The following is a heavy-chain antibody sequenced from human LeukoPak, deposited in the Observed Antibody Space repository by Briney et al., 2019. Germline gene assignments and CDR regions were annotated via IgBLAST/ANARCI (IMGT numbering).Heavy chain of an antibody. V-gene: IGHV1-69*05. D-gene: IGHD3-22*01. CDR1: GGTFSSYA. CDR2: IIPIFGTA. J-gene: IGHJ4*02. CDR3: ARENYYDSSANSTPFDY. Sequence: SVKVSCKASGGTFSSYAISWVRQAPGQGLEWMGGIIPIFGTANYAQKFQGRVTITTDESTSTAYLELRSLRSDDTAVYYCARENYYDSSANSTPFDYWGQGTLVTVSS.